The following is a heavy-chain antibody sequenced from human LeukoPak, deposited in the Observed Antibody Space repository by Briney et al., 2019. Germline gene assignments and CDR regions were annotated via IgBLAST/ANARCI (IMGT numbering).Heavy chain of an antibody. Sequence: SVKVSCKASGYTFTSYYMHWVRQAPGKGLEWMGRIIPILGIANYAQKFQGRVTITADKSTSTAYMELSSLRSEDTAVYYCARTLYGDYVPFDYWGQGTLVTVSS. CDR1: GYTFTSYY. CDR3: ARTLYGDYVPFDY. J-gene: IGHJ4*02. CDR2: IIPILGIA. V-gene: IGHV1-69*02. D-gene: IGHD4-17*01.